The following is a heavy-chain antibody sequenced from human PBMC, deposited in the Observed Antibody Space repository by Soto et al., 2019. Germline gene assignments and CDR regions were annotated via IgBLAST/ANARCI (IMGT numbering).Heavy chain of an antibody. CDR2: IYWYDNK. Sequence: QITLNESGPTQVKPRQTLTLTCTFSGVSLTTSGVCVGWIRQSPGKDPECLALIYWYDNKRYSPSLKSRVTITKDTTKDQLDLTMADWDPADTATSYCAHSVLRTVFGLVMTNAIYFDFWGKGTPVDVSS. CDR3: AHSVLRTVFGLVMTNAIYFDF. V-gene: IGHV2-5*01. CDR1: GVSLTTSGVC. J-gene: IGHJ4*02. D-gene: IGHD3-3*01.